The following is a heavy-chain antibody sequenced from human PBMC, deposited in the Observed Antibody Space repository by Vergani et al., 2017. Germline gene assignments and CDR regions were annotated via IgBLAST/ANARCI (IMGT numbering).Heavy chain of an antibody. V-gene: IGHV4-31*11. CDR1: GGSISSGGYY. CDR2: IYYSGST. CDR3: ARLKQLRAGYYYYYMDV. Sequence: QVQLQESGPGLVKPSQTLSLTCAVSGGSISSGGYYWSWIRQHPGKGLEWIGYIYYSGSTYYNPSLKSRVTISVDTSKNQFSLKLSSVTAADTAVYYCARLKQLRAGYYYYYMDVWGKGTTVTVSS. J-gene: IGHJ6*03. D-gene: IGHD5-12*01.